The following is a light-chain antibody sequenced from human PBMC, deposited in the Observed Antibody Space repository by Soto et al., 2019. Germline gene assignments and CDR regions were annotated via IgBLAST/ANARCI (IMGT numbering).Light chain of an antibody. CDR3: SSYTSSSTLAV. CDR2: DVN. J-gene: IGLJ2*01. V-gene: IGLV2-14*01. Sequence: SALTQPASVSGSPGQSLTISCTGTSSDVGGYNYVSWYQQDPGKAPKLMIYDVNNRPSGVSNRFSGSKSGNTASLTISGLQAEDEAYYYCSSYTSSSTLAVFGGGTKVTVL. CDR1: SSDVGGYNY.